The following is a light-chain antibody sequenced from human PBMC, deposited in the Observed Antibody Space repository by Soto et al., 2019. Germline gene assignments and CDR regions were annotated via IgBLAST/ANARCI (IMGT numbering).Light chain of an antibody. J-gene: IGKJ1*01. CDR2: GAS. CDR1: QSVSSSY. CDR3: QQYFTSPTT. Sequence: DSSQFCGTLCLSPGESATLSCRLSQSVSSSYLAWYQQKPGQAPRLLIFGASIRVTGIPDRFIGSGSGTDFTLTISRLEPEDFAVYYCQQYFTSPTTFGQGTKVDIK. V-gene: IGKV3-20*01.